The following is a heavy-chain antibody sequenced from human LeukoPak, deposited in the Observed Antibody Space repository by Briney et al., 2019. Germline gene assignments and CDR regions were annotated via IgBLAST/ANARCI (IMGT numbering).Heavy chain of an antibody. D-gene: IGHD6-19*01. CDR2: INGDGSST. CDR1: GFTFSSYW. CDR3: ARVFSGWYGNYMDV. J-gene: IGHJ6*03. V-gene: IGHV3-74*01. Sequence: GGSLKLSCAASGFTFSSYWMHWVRQAPGKGLVWVSRINGDGSSTAYADSVKGRFTISRDNAKNSLYLQMISLRAEDTALYYCARVFSGWYGNYMDVWGKGTTVTVSS.